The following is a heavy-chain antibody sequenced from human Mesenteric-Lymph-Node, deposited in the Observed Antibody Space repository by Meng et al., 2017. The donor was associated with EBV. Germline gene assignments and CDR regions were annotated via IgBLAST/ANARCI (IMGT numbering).Heavy chain of an antibody. D-gene: IGHD3-10*01. CDR3: ARLYVPRLGELSYYFDY. Sequence: QVRAQGPGSGLVKPSQTLSLTCAVSGGSISSGGYSWSWIRQPPGKGLEWIGYIYQSGTTYSNPSLKSRVTISLDRSKNQFSLRLTSVTAADTAVYYCARLYVPRLGELSYYFDYWGQGALVTVSS. CDR1: GGSISSGGYS. J-gene: IGHJ4*02. V-gene: IGHV4-30-2*01. CDR2: IYQSGTT.